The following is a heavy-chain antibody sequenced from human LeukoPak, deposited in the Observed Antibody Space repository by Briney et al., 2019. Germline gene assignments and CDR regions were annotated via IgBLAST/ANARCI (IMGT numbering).Heavy chain of an antibody. CDR3: ARASVQLDRDDAFDI. Sequence: SETLSLTCAVYGGSFSGYYWSWIRQPPGKGLEWIGYIYYSGSTNYNPSLKSRVTISVDTSKNQFSLKLSSVTAADTAAYYCARASVQLDRDDAFDIWGQGTMVTVSS. D-gene: IGHD1-1*01. J-gene: IGHJ3*02. CDR2: IYYSGST. V-gene: IGHV4-59*01. CDR1: GGSFSGYY.